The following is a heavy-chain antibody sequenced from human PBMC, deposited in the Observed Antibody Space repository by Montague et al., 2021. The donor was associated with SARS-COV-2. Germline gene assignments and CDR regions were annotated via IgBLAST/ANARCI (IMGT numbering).Heavy chain of an antibody. D-gene: IGHD3-22*01. J-gene: IGHJ5*02. CDR2: INHSGSI. CDR3: ARGPRITLIVVVITDIWFDP. CDR1: GGSVSDYY. Sequence: SETLSLTCAVYGGSVSDYYWSWIRQPPGKGLEWIGEINHSGSINYNPSLKSRVTTSVDTSKSQFSLKLTSVTAADTAVYYCARGPRITLIVVVITDIWFDPWGQGTLVTVSS. V-gene: IGHV4-34*01.